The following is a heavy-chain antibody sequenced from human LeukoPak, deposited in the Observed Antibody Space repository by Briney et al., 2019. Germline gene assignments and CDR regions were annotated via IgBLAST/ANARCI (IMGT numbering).Heavy chain of an antibody. CDR3: AREGWFGDKYFDY. Sequence: GGSLRLSCAASGFTFSSYSMNWVRQAPGKGLGWVSSISSSSSYIYYADSVKGRFTISRDNAKNSLYLQMNSLRAEDTAVYYCAREGWFGDKYFDYWGQGTLVTVSS. D-gene: IGHD3-10*01. CDR1: GFTFSSYS. J-gene: IGHJ4*02. CDR2: ISSSSSYI. V-gene: IGHV3-21*01.